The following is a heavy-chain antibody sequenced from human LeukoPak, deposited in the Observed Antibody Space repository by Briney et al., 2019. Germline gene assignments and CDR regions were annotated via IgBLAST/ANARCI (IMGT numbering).Heavy chain of an antibody. D-gene: IGHD3-3*01. CDR2: IYTSGST. CDR3: ARETPPLRFLSPPSYYYYMDV. CDR1: GGSISSGSYY. J-gene: IGHJ6*03. Sequence: PSETLSLTCTVSGGSISSGSYYWSWIRQPAGKGLEWIGRIYTSGSTNYNPSLKSRVTISVDTSKNQFSLNLSSVTAADTAVYYCARETPPLRFLSPPSYYYYMDVWGNGATVTVSS. V-gene: IGHV4-61*02.